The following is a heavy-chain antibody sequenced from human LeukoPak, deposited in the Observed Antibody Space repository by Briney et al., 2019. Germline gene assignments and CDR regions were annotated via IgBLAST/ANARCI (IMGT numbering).Heavy chain of an antibody. CDR3: ARVGGYSGSLQRGY. CDR2: INHSGST. Sequence: PSETLSLTCAVYGGSFSGYYWSWIRQPPGKGLEWIGEINHSGSTNYNPSLKSRVTISVDTSKNQFSVKLSSVTAADTAVYYCARVGGYSGSLQRGYWGQGTLVTVSS. J-gene: IGHJ4*02. D-gene: IGHD1-26*01. V-gene: IGHV4-34*01. CDR1: GGSFSGYY.